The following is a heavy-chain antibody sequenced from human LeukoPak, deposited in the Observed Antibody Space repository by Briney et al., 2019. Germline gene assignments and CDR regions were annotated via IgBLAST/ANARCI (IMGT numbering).Heavy chain of an antibody. D-gene: IGHD7-27*01. CDR3: ATTPLTGDPYYGMDV. V-gene: IGHV1-69*04. CDR2: ISPILAIA. Sequence: GASVKVSCKASGGTFSNLDITWVRQAPGQGLEWMGRISPILAIASYAQQLRGRLTITVDKSTNTAFMELSSLRSEDTAVYYCATTPLTGDPYYGMDVWGQGTTVTVSS. CDR1: GGTFSNLD. J-gene: IGHJ6*02.